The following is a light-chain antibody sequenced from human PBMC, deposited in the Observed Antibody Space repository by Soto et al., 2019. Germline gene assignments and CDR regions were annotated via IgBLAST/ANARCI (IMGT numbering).Light chain of an antibody. V-gene: IGKV3-15*01. CDR2: SAS. J-gene: IGKJ3*01. CDR1: QSVGSN. Sequence: EIVMTQSPATLSVSPGGRATLSCRASQSVGSNLAWYQQKPGQAPRLLFYSASTRATDVPARFSGSGSGTEFPLTISSLQSEDFAVYYCQHYNEWPPGVTFGPGTKSGCQT. CDR3: QHYNEWPPGVT.